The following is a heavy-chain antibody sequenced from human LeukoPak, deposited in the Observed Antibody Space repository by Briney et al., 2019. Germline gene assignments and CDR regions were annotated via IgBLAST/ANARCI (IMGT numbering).Heavy chain of an antibody. CDR3: AKDQYYDFWSGYYSTRPHNWFDP. D-gene: IGHD3-3*01. Sequence: GGSLRLSCAASGFTFSSYAMSWVRQAPGEGLEWVSAISGSGGSTYYADSVKGRFTISRDNSKNTLYLQMNSLRAEDTAVYYCAKDQYYDFWSGYYSTRPHNWFDPWGQGTLVTVSS. CDR1: GFTFSSYA. CDR2: ISGSGGST. V-gene: IGHV3-23*01. J-gene: IGHJ5*02.